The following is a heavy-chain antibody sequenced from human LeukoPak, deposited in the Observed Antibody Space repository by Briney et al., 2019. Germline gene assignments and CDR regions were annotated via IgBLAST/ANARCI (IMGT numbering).Heavy chain of an antibody. Sequence: TGGSLRLSCAASGFTFSNAWMSWVRQAPGKGLEWVGRIKSKTDGGTTDYAAPVKGRFTISGDDSKNTLYLQMNSLKTEDTAVYYCTTDPHSSSFDYWGQGTLVTVSS. J-gene: IGHJ4*02. CDR1: GFTFSNAW. D-gene: IGHD6-13*01. CDR3: TTDPHSSSFDY. CDR2: IKSKTDGGTT. V-gene: IGHV3-15*01.